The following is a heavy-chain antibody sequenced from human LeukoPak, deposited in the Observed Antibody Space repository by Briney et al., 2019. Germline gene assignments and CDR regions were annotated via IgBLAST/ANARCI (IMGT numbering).Heavy chain of an antibody. CDR2: ISYDGSNK. D-gene: IGHD3-3*01. CDR3: AKARAYDFWSGSHGSCDY. CDR1: GFTFSSYG. Sequence: GGSLRLSCAASGFTFSSYGMHWVRQAPVKGLEWVAVISYDGSNKYYADSVKGRFTISRDNSKNTLYLQMNSLRAEDTAVYYCAKARAYDFWSGSHGSCDYWGQGTLVTVSS. J-gene: IGHJ4*02. V-gene: IGHV3-30*18.